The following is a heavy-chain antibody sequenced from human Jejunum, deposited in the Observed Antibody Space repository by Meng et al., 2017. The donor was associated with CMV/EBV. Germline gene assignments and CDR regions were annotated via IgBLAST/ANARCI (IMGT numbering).Heavy chain of an antibody. CDR2: IYYSGST. V-gene: IGHV4-59*01. CDR1: GGSISSYY. Sequence: CTVSGGSISSYYWSCIRQPPGKGLEWIGYIYYSGSTNYNPSLKSRVTISVDTSKNQFSLKLSSVTAADTAVYYCARGVDWYFDLWGRGTRVTVSS. J-gene: IGHJ2*01. CDR3: ARGVDWYFDL.